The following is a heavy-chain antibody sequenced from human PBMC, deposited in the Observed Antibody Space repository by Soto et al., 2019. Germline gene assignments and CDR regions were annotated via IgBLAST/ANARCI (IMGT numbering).Heavy chain of an antibody. CDR1: GASISGYW. Sequence: PSETLSLTCTISGASISGYWWTWIRQSPGKGLDYIGYIYNGNTNYNPSLNSRVTISVDTSKNHFSLKLNSVTAADTAVYYCGKISSPGDYDYWGQGTLVTVSS. CDR2: IYNGNT. CDR3: GKISSPGDYDY. J-gene: IGHJ4*02. D-gene: IGHD4-17*01. V-gene: IGHV4-59*08.